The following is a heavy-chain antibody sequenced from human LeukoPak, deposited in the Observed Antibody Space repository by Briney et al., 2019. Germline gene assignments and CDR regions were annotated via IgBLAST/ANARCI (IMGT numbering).Heavy chain of an antibody. V-gene: IGHV4-4*09. CDR1: GGSISSYY. Sequence: SETLSLTCTVSGGSISSYYWSWIRQPPGKGLKWIGYIYTSGSTNYNPSLKSRVTISVDTSKKQFSLKLSSVTAADTAVYYCARRSYGLNWFDPWGQGTLVTVSS. CDR3: ARRSYGLNWFDP. D-gene: IGHD3-10*01. CDR2: IYTSGST. J-gene: IGHJ5*02.